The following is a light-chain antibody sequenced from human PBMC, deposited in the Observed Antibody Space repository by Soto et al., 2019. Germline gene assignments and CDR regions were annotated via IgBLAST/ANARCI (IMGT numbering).Light chain of an antibody. CDR3: QQYNTYSWT. J-gene: IGKJ1*01. V-gene: IGKV1-5*03. Sequence: DIQMTQSPSTLSASVGDRVTITCRASQSISTWLAWYQQKPGKGPTLLIYKASRLESGVPSRFSGSGSGTEFALTLSSLQPADFATYYCQQYNTYSWTFGQGTKV. CDR2: KAS. CDR1: QSISTW.